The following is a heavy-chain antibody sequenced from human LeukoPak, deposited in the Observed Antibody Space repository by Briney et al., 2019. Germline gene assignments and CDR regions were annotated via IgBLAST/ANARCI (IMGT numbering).Heavy chain of an antibody. CDR1: GYTFTSYY. V-gene: IGHV1-46*01. CDR2: INPSGGST. D-gene: IGHD2-21*02. CDR3: AREAYCGGDCYRSYFQH. J-gene: IGHJ1*01. Sequence: GASVKVSCKASGYTFTSYYMHWVRQAPGQGLEWMGIINPSGGSTSYAQKFQGRVTMTRDMSTSTVYMELSSLRSEDTAVYYCAREAYCGGDCYRSYFQHWGQGTLVTVSS.